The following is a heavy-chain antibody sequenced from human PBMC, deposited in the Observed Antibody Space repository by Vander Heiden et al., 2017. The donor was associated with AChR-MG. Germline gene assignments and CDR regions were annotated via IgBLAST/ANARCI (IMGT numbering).Heavy chain of an antibody. CDR3: ASAYRGADPLLGY. CDR1: GYSFTSYW. V-gene: IGHV5-51*01. D-gene: IGHD3-10*01. CDR2: INPGDSDT. Sequence: EVQPVQSGAEGKKPGESLQIALMRAGYSFTSYWSGWVRQMPGKGLEWMGMINPGDSDTRYSPAVQGQVTISADKSSSTAYLQWSSLKASDTAMYYCASAYRGADPLLGYWGHGTLVTVSS. J-gene: IGHJ4*01.